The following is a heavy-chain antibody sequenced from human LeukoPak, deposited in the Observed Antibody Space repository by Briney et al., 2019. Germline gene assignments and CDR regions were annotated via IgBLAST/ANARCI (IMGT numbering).Heavy chain of an antibody. CDR1: GGSFSSYF. D-gene: IGHD3-10*01. V-gene: IGHV4-4*07. J-gene: IGHJ6*03. Sequence: SETVSLTCSVSGGSFSSYFWSWVRQPAGKGLEWIGRIYPSGNTNYNPSLKSRVTLSVDTSKTQFSLRLSSVTAADTAVYYCAREDSGSYYNYYYFYMDVWGKGTTVTISS. CDR3: AREDSGSYYNYYYFYMDV. CDR2: IYPSGNT.